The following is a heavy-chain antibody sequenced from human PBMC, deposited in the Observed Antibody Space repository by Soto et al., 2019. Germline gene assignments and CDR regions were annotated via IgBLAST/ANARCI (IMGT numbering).Heavy chain of an antibody. Sequence: PGGSLRLSCAASGFTFSSYAMSWVRQAPGKGLEWVSAISGCGGSTYYADSVKGRFTISRDNSKNTLYLQMNSLRAEDTAVYYCAKAKDSSSWYPVYFQHWGQGTLVTVSS. CDR2: ISGCGGST. D-gene: IGHD6-13*01. V-gene: IGHV3-23*01. J-gene: IGHJ1*01. CDR3: AKAKDSSSWYPVYFQH. CDR1: GFTFSSYA.